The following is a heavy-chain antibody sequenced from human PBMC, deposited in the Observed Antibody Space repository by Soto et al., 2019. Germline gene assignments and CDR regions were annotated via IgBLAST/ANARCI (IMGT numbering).Heavy chain of an antibody. CDR3: ALTTAVRLARPLDY. CDR2: INPKSGTI. V-gene: IGHV1-2*02. CDR1: EYTFTDYS. D-gene: IGHD3-22*01. J-gene: IGHJ4*02. Sequence: QVQLEQSGAEVKKPGASVKVSCKTSEYTFTDYSLHWVRQAPGQGLEWMGWINPKSGTISYVQKFQGRVTMTRDTSNSTAYVELTRLRSDDTAACYAALTTAVRLARPLDYWGQGTLVTVSS.